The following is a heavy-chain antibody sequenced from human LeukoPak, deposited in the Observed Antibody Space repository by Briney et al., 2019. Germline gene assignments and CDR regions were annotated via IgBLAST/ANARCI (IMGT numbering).Heavy chain of an antibody. D-gene: IGHD3-3*01. CDR3: ARGGSGYTIFGVVIGYYGMDV. CDR2: MNPNSGNT. CDR1: GHTFTSYD. Sequence: ASVKVSSKASGHTFTSYDINWVRQATGQGLEWMGWMNPNSGNTGYAQKFQGRVTMTRNTSISTAYMELSSLRSEDTAVYYCARGGSGYTIFGVVIGYYGMDVWGQGTTVTVSS. J-gene: IGHJ6*02. V-gene: IGHV1-8*01.